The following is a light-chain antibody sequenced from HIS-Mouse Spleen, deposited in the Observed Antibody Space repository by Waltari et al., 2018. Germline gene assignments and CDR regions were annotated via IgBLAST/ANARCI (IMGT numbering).Light chain of an antibody. V-gene: IGLV3-21*02. CDR2: AGS. CDR3: QVWDRSSDHVV. CDR1: NIGSKS. Sequence: SYVLIQPPSVSVAPGQTARITCGGNNIGSKSVHWYQQKPGQAPVLVVYAGSDRPSGIPERFSGSNSGNTATLTSRRVEAGDEADYYCQVWDRSSDHVVFGGGTKLTVL. J-gene: IGLJ2*01.